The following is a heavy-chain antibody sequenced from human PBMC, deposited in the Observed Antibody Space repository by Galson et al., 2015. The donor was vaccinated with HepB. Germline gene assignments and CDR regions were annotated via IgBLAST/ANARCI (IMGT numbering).Heavy chain of an antibody. D-gene: IGHD6-6*01. Sequence: SVKVSCKASRFTLTNYGVTWVRQAPGQGLEWMGWISVYNGNTNYAQKFQDRVTMTTDTSTTTAYMELRSLRADDTAVYFCARARYSTSPPDYWGQGTLVSVSS. J-gene: IGHJ4*02. CDR1: RFTLTNYG. V-gene: IGHV1-18*01. CDR3: ARARYSTSPPDY. CDR2: ISVYNGNT.